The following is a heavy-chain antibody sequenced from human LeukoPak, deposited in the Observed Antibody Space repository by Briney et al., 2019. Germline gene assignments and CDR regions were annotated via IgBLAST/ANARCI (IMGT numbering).Heavy chain of an antibody. D-gene: IGHD5-18*01. CDR2: IIPIFGTA. V-gene: IGHV1-69*13. Sequence: SVKVSCKASGGTFSSYAISWVRQAPGQGLEWMGGIIPIFGTANYAQKFQGRVTITADESTSTAYMELSSLRSEDTAVYYCARDLDRRYSYGSTDYWGQGTLVTVSS. CDR3: ARDLDRRYSYGSTDY. CDR1: GGTFSSYA. J-gene: IGHJ4*02.